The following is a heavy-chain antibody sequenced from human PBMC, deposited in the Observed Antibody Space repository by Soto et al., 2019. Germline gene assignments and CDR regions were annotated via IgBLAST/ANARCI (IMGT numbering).Heavy chain of an antibody. V-gene: IGHV3-74*03. Sequence: GGSLRLSCAASGFTFSRYWMHWDRQAPGKGPVWVSRIHFDGSTSAYADSVKGRFTISRDNAKNTLYLQMDSLRDEDTAVYYCARDYYDNTGNSYVDYGMDVSGKGTTVTVSS. D-gene: IGHD3-22*01. J-gene: IGHJ6*04. CDR3: ARDYYDNTGNSYVDYGMDV. CDR2: IHFDGSTS. CDR1: GFTFSRYW.